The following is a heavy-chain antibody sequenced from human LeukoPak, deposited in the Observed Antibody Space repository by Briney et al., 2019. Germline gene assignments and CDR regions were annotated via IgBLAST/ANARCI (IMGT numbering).Heavy chain of an antibody. Sequence: SETLSLTCTVSGGSISSYYWGWIRQPPGKGLEWIGYIYYSGSTNYNPSLKSRVTISVDTSKNQFSLKLSSVTAADTAVYYCARAGGDSSGYYHYYYYYGMDVWGQGTTVTVSS. J-gene: IGHJ6*02. V-gene: IGHV4-59*01. CDR2: IYYSGST. D-gene: IGHD3-22*01. CDR3: ARAGGDSSGYYHYYYYYGMDV. CDR1: GGSISSYY.